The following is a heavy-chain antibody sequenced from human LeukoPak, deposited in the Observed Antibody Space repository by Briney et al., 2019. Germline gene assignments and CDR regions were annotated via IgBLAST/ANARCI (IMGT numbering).Heavy chain of an antibody. J-gene: IGHJ4*02. Sequence: KPGGSLRLSCAASGFTFSDYYMNWIRQAPGKGLEWVSYISSSGNTIYYADSVKGRFTISRDNAKNSLYLQMNSLRAEDTAVYYCARDLRAGLLPLEDSWGQGTLVIVSS. V-gene: IGHV3-11*04. CDR1: GFTFSDYY. D-gene: IGHD4-17*01. CDR2: ISSSGNTI. CDR3: ARDLRAGLLPLEDS.